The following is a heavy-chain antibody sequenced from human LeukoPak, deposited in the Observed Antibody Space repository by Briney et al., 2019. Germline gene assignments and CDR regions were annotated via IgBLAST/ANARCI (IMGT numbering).Heavy chain of an antibody. CDR2: IFYSGST. CDR3: ARAGYGSGS. CDR1: GDSISSSSYY. J-gene: IGHJ4*02. Sequence: SETLSLTCTVSGDSISSSSYYWGWIRQPPGKGLEWIGTIFYSGSTNYNPSLKSRFTISVDTSKNQFSLKLSSVTAADTAVYYCARAGYGSGSWGQGTLVTVSS. V-gene: IGHV4-39*07. D-gene: IGHD3-10*01.